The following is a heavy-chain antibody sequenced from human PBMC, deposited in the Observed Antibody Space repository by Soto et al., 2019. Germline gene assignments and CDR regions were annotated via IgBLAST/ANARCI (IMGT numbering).Heavy chain of an antibody. D-gene: IGHD3-10*01. Sequence: QVQLQESGPGRVKPSETLSLSCTVSGGSISSYYWSWFRQSPGKRMEWIGYVHHSWGSSYNPSLQSRVAISRDTSKSQFSLKVTSVTATDTAVYYCARQGFGPLHGLVDVWGQGTTVTVSS. V-gene: IGHV4-59*08. CDR2: VHHSWGS. CDR3: ARQGFGPLHGLVDV. CDR1: GGSISSYY. J-gene: IGHJ6*02.